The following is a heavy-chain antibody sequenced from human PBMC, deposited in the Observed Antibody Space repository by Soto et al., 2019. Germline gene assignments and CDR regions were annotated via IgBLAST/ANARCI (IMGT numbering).Heavy chain of an antibody. D-gene: IGHD3-9*01. CDR1: GASISRDSYF. Sequence: NPSETLSLTCSVSGASISRDSYFWGWIRQPPGKGLEWIGIIYDGGQTYYNPSLKSRVTMSVDTSKNQFSLKLSSLTAADTAVYYCARHKVLDDWLDPWGQGTLVTVSS. J-gene: IGHJ5*02. V-gene: IGHV4-39*01. CDR3: ARHKVLDDWLDP. CDR2: IYDGGQT.